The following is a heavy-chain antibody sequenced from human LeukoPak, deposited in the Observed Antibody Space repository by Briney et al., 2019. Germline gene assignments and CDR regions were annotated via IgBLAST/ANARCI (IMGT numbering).Heavy chain of an antibody. D-gene: IGHD3-22*01. V-gene: IGHV4-59*01. CDR2: ISNSGST. Sequence: SETLSLTWTVSGGSIGSYYWTWIRQPPGKGLECIGYISNSGSTNYNPSLKSRVTISVDTSKNQFSLKLSSVTAADTAVYYCARVRYDSSGSTAFDIWGHGTMVTVSS. CDR1: GGSIGSYY. J-gene: IGHJ3*02. CDR3: ARVRYDSSGSTAFDI.